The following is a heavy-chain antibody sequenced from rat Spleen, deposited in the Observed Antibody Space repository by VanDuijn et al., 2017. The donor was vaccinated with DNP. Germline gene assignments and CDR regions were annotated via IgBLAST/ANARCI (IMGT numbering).Heavy chain of an antibody. J-gene: IGHJ1*01. CDR1: DSSITSYY. Sequence: EVQLQESGPGLVKPSQSLSLTCSVTDSSITSYYWGWIRKFPGNKMEWLGHISYSGDSDYNPSLKSRISITRDTSKNQFFLQLNSVTPEDTATYYCARWKIGPHYWYFDFWGPGTMVTVSS. V-gene: IGHV3-1*01. D-gene: IGHD1-5*01. CDR3: ARWKIGPHYWYFDF. CDR2: ISYSGDS.